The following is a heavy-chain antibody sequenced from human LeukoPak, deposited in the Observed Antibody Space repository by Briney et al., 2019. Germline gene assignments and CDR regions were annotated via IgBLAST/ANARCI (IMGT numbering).Heavy chain of an antibody. D-gene: IGHD3-22*01. J-gene: IGHJ4*02. CDR1: GFTFSSYG. CDR2: ISYDGSNK. V-gene: IGHV3-30*18. CDR3: AKGLYYYDSSGYCDY. Sequence: PGRSLRLSCAASGFTFSSYGMHWVRQAPGKGLEWVAVISYDGSNKYYADSVKGRFTISRDNSKNTLYLQMNSLRAEDTAVYYCAKGLYYYDSSGYCDYWGQGTLVTVSS.